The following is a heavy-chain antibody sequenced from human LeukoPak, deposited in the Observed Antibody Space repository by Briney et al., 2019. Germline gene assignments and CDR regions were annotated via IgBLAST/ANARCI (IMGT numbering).Heavy chain of an antibody. Sequence: SETLSLTCAVYGGSFSGYYWSWIRQPPGKGLEWIGEVNHSGSTNYNPSLKSRVTISVDTSKNQFSLKLSSVTAADTAVYYCARANYYDSSGYGFDYWGQGTLVTVSS. CDR2: VNHSGST. CDR1: GGSFSGYY. D-gene: IGHD3-22*01. V-gene: IGHV4-34*01. J-gene: IGHJ4*02. CDR3: ARANYYDSSGYGFDY.